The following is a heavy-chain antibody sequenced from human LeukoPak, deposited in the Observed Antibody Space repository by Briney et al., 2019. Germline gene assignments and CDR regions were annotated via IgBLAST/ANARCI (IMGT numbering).Heavy chain of an antibody. Sequence: SQTLSLTCTVSGGSISSGGYYWSWIRQPPGKGLEWIGYIYHSGSTYYNPSLKSRVTISVDRSKNQFSLKLSSVTAADTAVYYCARARLLDDSSGYFPLYFDYWGQGTLVTVSS. V-gene: IGHV4-30-2*01. CDR3: ARARLLDDSSGYFPLYFDY. D-gene: IGHD3-22*01. J-gene: IGHJ4*02. CDR2: IYHSGST. CDR1: GGSISSGGYY.